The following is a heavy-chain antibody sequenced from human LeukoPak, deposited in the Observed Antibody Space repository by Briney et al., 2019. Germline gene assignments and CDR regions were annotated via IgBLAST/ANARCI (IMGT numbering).Heavy chain of an antibody. D-gene: IGHD4-17*01. V-gene: IGHV3-23*01. CDR1: GFTFSCYA. CDR3: AKDLQPFLYGDYVSWSIDY. Sequence: GGSLRLSCAASGFTFSCYAMSWVRQAPGKGLEWVSAISGSGGSTYYADSVKGRFTISRDNSKNTLYLQMNSLRAEDTAVYYCAKDLQPFLYGDYVSWSIDYWGQGTLVTVSS. CDR2: ISGSGGST. J-gene: IGHJ4*02.